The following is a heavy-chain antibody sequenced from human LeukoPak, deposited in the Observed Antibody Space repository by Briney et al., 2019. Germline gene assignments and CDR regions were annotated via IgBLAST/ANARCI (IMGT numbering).Heavy chain of an antibody. Sequence: PGGSLRLSCAASGFTFSSYEIHWVRQAPGKGLEWVSSISSSSSYIYYAGSVKGRFTISRDNAKNSLFLQMTSLRAEDTAVYYCARDRSRNYGYYFDFWGQGTLVSVSS. CDR2: ISSSSSYI. CDR3: ARDRSRNYGYYFDF. V-gene: IGHV3-21*01. D-gene: IGHD4-11*01. CDR1: GFTFSSYE. J-gene: IGHJ4*02.